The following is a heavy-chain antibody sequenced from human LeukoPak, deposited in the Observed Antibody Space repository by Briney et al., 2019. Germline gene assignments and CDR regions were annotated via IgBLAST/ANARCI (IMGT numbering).Heavy chain of an antibody. D-gene: IGHD2-15*01. CDR1: GYSISSGYY. V-gene: IGHV4-38-2*02. CDR3: AKGGGSSCYSVFDD. J-gene: IGHJ4*02. CDR2: IYHSGST. Sequence: PSETLSLTCTVSGYSISSGYYWGWIRQPPGKGLEWIGSIYHSGSTYYNPSLKSRVTISVDTSKNQFSLKLSSVTAADTAVYYCAKGGGSSCYSVFDDWGQGTLVTVSS.